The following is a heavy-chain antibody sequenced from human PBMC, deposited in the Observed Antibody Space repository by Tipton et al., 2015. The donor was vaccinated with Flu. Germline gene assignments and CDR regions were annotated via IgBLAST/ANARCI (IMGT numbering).Heavy chain of an antibody. CDR1: GFTLSDYY. CDR2: ISGSDNII. V-gene: IGHV3-11*01. CDR3: ARDHPPSITVLGEITDYFGMDV. D-gene: IGHD3-3*01. Sequence: GSLRLSCAASGFTLSDYYMSWIRQAPGKGLEWVSHISGSDNIINYADSVKGRFTISRDNAKNSLYLQMNSLRAEDTAIYYCARDHPPSITVLGEITDYFGMDVWGQGTTVTVSS. J-gene: IGHJ6*02.